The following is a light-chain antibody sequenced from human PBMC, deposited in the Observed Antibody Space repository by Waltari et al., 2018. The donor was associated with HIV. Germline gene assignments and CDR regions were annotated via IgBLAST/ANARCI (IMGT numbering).Light chain of an antibody. Sequence: QSALTPPASVSGSPGQSITVSSTGDVETYDLVSWYHVHPERAPKLIIHDVTKRPSGVSSRLSASKACNTASLTITGLEAEDESPYYCCTVSGRSSTWVFGGGTQVTVL. CDR1: DVETYDL. CDR2: DVT. J-gene: IGLJ3*02. V-gene: IGLV2-23*02. CDR3: CTVSGRSSTWV.